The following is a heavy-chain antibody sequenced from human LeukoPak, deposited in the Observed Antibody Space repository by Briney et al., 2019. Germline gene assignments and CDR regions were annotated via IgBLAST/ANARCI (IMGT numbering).Heavy chain of an antibody. CDR3: AIHLYYYDSSGYYY. Sequence: ASVNVSCKASGGTFSSYAISWVRQATGQGLEWMGWMNPNSGNTGYAQKFQGRVTMTRNTSISTAYMELSSLRSEDTAVYYCAIHLYYYDSSGYYYWGQGTLVTVSS. CDR1: GGTFSSYA. D-gene: IGHD3-22*01. J-gene: IGHJ4*02. V-gene: IGHV1-8*02. CDR2: MNPNSGNT.